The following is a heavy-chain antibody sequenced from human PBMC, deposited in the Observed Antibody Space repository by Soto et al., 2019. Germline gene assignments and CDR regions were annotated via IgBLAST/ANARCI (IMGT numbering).Heavy chain of an antibody. CDR3: AKDGNIVVVPTLYYFDY. Sequence: VQLVESGGGVVQPGRSLRLSCAASGFTFSSYGMHWVRQAPGKGLEWVAGISYAGNNKYYAASVKGRFTISRDNSKNTLYLQMDSLTAEDTAMYYCAKDGNIVVVPTLYYFDYWGQGTLVTVSS. CDR2: ISYAGNNK. J-gene: IGHJ4*02. V-gene: IGHV3-30*18. D-gene: IGHD2-2*01. CDR1: GFTFSSYG.